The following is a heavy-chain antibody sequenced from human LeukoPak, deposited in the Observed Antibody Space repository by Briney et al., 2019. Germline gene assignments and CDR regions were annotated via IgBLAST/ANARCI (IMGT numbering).Heavy chain of an antibody. J-gene: IGHJ3*02. D-gene: IGHD3-22*01. V-gene: IGHV1-58*02. CDR3: AALPASRYYYDSSGSGDAFDI. CDR2: IVVGSGNT. Sequence: ASVKVSCKASGFTFTSSAMQWVRQARGQRLEWIGWIVVGSGNTNYAQKFQERVTITRDMSTSTAYMELSSLRSEDTAVYYCAALPASRYYYDSSGSGDAFDIWGQGTMVTVSS. CDR1: GFTFTSSA.